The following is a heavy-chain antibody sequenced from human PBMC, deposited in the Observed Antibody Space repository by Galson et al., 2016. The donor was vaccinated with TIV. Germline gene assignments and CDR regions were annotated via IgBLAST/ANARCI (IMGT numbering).Heavy chain of an antibody. V-gene: IGHV3-23*01. CDR2: IRGTGEIT. D-gene: IGHD3/OR15-3a*01. J-gene: IGHJ4*02. CDR1: GFTFNNYA. CDR3: AKYLWTYVWSTFDN. Sequence: SLRLSCAASGFTFNNYAMTWVRQAPGKGLEWVSTIRGTGEITVYADSVRGHFIISRDNSKNTLYLQVNNLRAEDTAVYYCAKYLWTYVWSTFDNWGQGTPVTVSS.